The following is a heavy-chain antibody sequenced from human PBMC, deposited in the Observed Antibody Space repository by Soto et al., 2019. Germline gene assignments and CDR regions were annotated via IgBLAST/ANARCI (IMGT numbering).Heavy chain of an antibody. CDR2: IDPSDSYT. Sequence: EVQLVQSGAEVKKPGESLRISCKGSGYSFTSFSIRWVRQMPGKGLEWMGRIDPSDSYTNYSPTFQGHVTISADKSISTAYLQWSSLKASDTAMYYCASSPRGYCSSTSCRELGNYYGLDVWGQGTTVTVSS. D-gene: IGHD2-2*01. V-gene: IGHV5-10-1*01. CDR3: ASSPRGYCSSTSCRELGNYYGLDV. CDR1: GYSFTSFS. J-gene: IGHJ6*02.